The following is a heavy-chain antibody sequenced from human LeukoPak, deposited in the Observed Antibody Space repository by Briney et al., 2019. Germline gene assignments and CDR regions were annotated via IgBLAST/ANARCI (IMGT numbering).Heavy chain of an antibody. CDR1: GGSISSGGYS. J-gene: IGHJ4*02. V-gene: IGHV4-30-2*01. CDR2: IYHSGST. D-gene: IGHD3-22*01. Sequence: TLSLTCAVSGGSISSGGYSWSWIRQPPGKGLEWIGYIYHSGSTYYNPSLKSRVTISVDRSKNQFSLKLSSVTAADTAVYHCASTDRYYYDSSGYPGGLHFDYWGQGTLVTVSS. CDR3: ASTDRYYYDSSGYPGGLHFDY.